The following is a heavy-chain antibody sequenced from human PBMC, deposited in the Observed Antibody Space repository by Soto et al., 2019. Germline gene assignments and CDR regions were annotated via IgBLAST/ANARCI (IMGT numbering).Heavy chain of an antibody. CDR2: ISAYNGHT. CDR1: GYTFSTYG. V-gene: IGHV1-18*01. CDR3: ARVISGYATAQFDH. D-gene: IGHD5-12*01. J-gene: IGHJ4*02. Sequence: ASVKVSCKASGYTFSTYGISWMRQAPGQGLEWMAWISAYNGHTAQAQKVQGRVTMTTDTSTSTAYMELGSLRSDDTAVYYCARVISGYATAQFDHWGQGTMGTVSS.